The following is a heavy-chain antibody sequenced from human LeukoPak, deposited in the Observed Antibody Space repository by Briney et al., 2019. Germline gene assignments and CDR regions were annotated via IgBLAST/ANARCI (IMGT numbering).Heavy chain of an antibody. D-gene: IGHD7-27*01. J-gene: IGHJ5*02. CDR3: AREQGQLTGVTNWFDP. CDR1: GGSISTSGYY. CDR2: LFYTGST. V-gene: IGHV4-39*07. Sequence: SETLSLTCTVSGGSISTSGYYWGWIRQPPGEGLEWIGSLFYTGSTSYNPSLKSRVTISVDTSKNQFSLKLSSVTAADTAVYYCAREQGQLTGVTNWFDPWGQGTLVTVSS.